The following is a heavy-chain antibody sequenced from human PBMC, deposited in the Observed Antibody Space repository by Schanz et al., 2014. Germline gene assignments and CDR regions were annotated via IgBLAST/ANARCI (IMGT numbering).Heavy chain of an antibody. CDR1: GYTFTSYG. CDR2: ISAYNGNT. D-gene: IGHD6-13*01. V-gene: IGHV1-18*01. CDR3: ASSGAGYSSSWDFDY. J-gene: IGHJ4*02. Sequence: QVQLVQSGGEMKKPGASVKVSCKASGYTFTSYGINWVRQAPGQGLEWMGWISAYNGNTNYAQKLQGRVTNTADKSTFTAYMDVSSLRSEDTAVYYCASSGAGYSSSWDFDYWGQGTLVTVSS.